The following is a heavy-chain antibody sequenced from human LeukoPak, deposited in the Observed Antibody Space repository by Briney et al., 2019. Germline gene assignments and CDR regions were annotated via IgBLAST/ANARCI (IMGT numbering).Heavy chain of an antibody. CDR2: ITSGSSYI. D-gene: IGHD1-26*01. CDR3: ARDPYSGSYGNYYYYFMDV. Sequence: PGGSLRLSCAASGFTFSSYNMNWVRQAPGKGLEWVSSITSGSSYIYYADSVKGRFTISRDNAKNSLYLQMNSLRAEDTAVYYCARDPYSGSYGNYYYYFMDVWGKGTTVTVSS. CDR1: GFTFSSYN. V-gene: IGHV3-21*01. J-gene: IGHJ6*03.